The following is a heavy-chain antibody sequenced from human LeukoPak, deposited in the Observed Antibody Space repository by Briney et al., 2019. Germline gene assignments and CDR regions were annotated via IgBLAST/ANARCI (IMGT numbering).Heavy chain of an antibody. CDR3: AKVPYSSGWYGDYYFDY. V-gene: IGHV3-7*03. D-gene: IGHD6-19*01. Sequence: GGSLRLSCAASGFMFSSHWMSWVRQAPGKGLEWVAIIKQDGSGSYYVDSVKGRFTISRDNSKNTLYLQMNSLRAEDTAVYYCAKVPYSSGWYGDYYFDYWGQGTLVTVSS. CDR2: IKQDGSGS. J-gene: IGHJ4*02. CDR1: GFMFSSHW.